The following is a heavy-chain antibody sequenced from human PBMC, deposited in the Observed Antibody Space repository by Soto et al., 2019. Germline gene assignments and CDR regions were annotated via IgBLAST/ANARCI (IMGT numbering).Heavy chain of an antibody. CDR3: ARASRRWADPYYMDV. J-gene: IGHJ6*03. CDR1: GFTFSSYG. V-gene: IGHV3-33*01. Sequence: GGSLRLSCAASGFTFSSYGMHWVRQAPGKGLEWVAVIWYDGSNKYYADSVKGRFTISRDNSKNTLYLQMNSLRAEDTAVYYCARASRRWADPYYMDVWGKGTTVTVSS. D-gene: IGHD1-26*01. CDR2: IWYDGSNK.